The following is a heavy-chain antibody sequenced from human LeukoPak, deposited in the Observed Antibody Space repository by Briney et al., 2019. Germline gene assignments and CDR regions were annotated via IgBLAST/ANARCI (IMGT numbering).Heavy chain of an antibody. CDR3: ARHGHDTGNYEAHFDH. J-gene: IGHJ4*02. Sequence: GRSLRLSSSVSGFTFSDSGMHWVRQAPGKGLEWVAFISNDGENELYADSVKGRFTISRDNSKNTLYLQMNSLRPEDTAVYYCARHGHDTGNYEAHFDHWGQGALVTVSS. CDR1: GFTFSDSG. D-gene: IGHD3-9*01. V-gene: IGHV3-30*03. CDR2: ISNDGENE.